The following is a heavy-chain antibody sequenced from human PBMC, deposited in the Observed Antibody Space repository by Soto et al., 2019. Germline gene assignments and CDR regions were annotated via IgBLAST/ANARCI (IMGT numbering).Heavy chain of an antibody. CDR1: GFPFSSYD. D-gene: IGHD5-12*01. CDR2: ISVSGGSP. Sequence: GGSLRLSCAASGFPFSSYDMSWVRQAPGKGLEWVSAISVSGGSPSYADSVKGRFTISRDNAKDKLYLQMNSLRAEDTAVYYCAKRGSMGGYDYISNYWGQGTLVTVSS. CDR3: AKRGSMGGYDYISNY. J-gene: IGHJ4*02. V-gene: IGHV3-23*01.